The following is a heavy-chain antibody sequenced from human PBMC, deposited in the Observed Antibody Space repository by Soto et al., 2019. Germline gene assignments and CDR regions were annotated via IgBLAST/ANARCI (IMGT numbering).Heavy chain of an antibody. CDR2: IVVGSGNT. CDR3: ARPPMVRGVYHAFDI. V-gene: IGHV1-58*01. D-gene: IGHD3-10*01. J-gene: IGHJ3*02. Sequence: SVKVSCKASGFTFTSSAVQWVRQARGQRLEWIGWIVVGSGNTNYAQKFQERVTITADESTSTAYMELSSLRSEDTAVYYCARPPMVRGVYHAFDIWGQGTMVTVSS. CDR1: GFTFTSSA.